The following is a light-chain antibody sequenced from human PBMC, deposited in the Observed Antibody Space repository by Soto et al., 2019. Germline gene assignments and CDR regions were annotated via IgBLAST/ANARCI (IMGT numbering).Light chain of an antibody. CDR1: QTINNY. CDR2: AAS. V-gene: IGKV1-39*01. Sequence: DIQMTQSPTSLSASIGERVSITCRASQTINNYLNWYQQKKGKAPRLLIYAASSLQSGVPSRFSGSASGADFTLTISSLQPEDYATYYCQQTYSSPLTFGGGIKVDIK. J-gene: IGKJ4*01. CDR3: QQTYSSPLT.